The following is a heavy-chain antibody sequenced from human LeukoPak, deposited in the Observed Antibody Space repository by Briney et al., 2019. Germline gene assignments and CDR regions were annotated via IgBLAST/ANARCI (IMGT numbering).Heavy chain of an antibody. CDR2: IIPIFGTA. D-gene: IGHD6-13*01. CDR1: GGTFSSYA. Sequence: ASVKVSCKASGGTFSSYAISWVRQAPGQGLEWMGGIIPIFGTANYAQKFQGRVTITADESTSTAYMELSSLRSEDTAVYYCARGATAAAAYYYYMDVWGKGTTVTISS. CDR3: ARGATAAAAYYYYMDV. J-gene: IGHJ6*03. V-gene: IGHV1-69*13.